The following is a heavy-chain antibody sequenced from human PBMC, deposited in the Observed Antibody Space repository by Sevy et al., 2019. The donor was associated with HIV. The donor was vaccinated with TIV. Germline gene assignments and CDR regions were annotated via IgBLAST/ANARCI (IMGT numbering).Heavy chain of an antibody. V-gene: IGHV3-7*01. CDR1: GFTFSAYW. Sequence: GGSLRLSCAASGFTFSAYWMNWVRQAPGKGLEWVANIKSDGSDKHYVDSVEGRFTISRENAKNSLYLQMNSLRVEDTAVYYCAQGTVGRFDSWGQGTLVTVSS. CDR3: AQGTVGRFDS. J-gene: IGHJ4*02. CDR2: IKSDGSDK. D-gene: IGHD3-16*01.